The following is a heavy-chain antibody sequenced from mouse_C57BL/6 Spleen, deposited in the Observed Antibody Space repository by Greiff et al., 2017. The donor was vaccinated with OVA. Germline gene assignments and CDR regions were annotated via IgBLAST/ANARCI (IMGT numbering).Heavy chain of an antibody. Sequence: QVQLQQPGAELVRPGSSVKLSCKASGYTFTSYWMHWVKQRPIQGLEWIGNIDPSDSETHYNQKFKDKATLTVAKSSSTAYMQLSRLTSEDSAVYYCAREGDWDYAMDYWGQGTSVTVSS. D-gene: IGHD4-1*01. CDR1: GYTFTSYW. CDR2: IDPSDSET. J-gene: IGHJ4*01. CDR3: AREGDWDYAMDY. V-gene: IGHV1-52*01.